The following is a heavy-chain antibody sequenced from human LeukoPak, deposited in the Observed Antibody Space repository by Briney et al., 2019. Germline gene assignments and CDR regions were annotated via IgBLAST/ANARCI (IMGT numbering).Heavy chain of an antibody. J-gene: IGHJ6*04. CDR2: ISSSGSTI. V-gene: IGHV3-48*03. CDR3: ARELSSWADYYYYYGMDV. D-gene: IGHD6-13*01. Sequence: GGSLRLSCAASGFTFSSYEMNWVRQAPGKGLEWVSYISSSGSTIYYADFVKGRFTISRDNAKNSLYLQMNSLRAEDTAVYYCARELSSWADYYYYYGMDVWGKGTTVTVSS. CDR1: GFTFSSYE.